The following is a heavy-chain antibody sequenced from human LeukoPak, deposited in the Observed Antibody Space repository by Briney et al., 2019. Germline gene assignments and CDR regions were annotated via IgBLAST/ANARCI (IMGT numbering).Heavy chain of an antibody. CDR1: GGSISSSSYY. D-gene: IGHD6-13*01. Sequence: SETLSLTCTVSGGSISSSSYYWGWIRQPPGKGLEWIGSIYYSGSTYYNPSLKSRVTISVDTSKNQFSLKLSSVTAADTAVYYCARDVTAAFDYWGQGTLVTVSS. J-gene: IGHJ4*02. V-gene: IGHV4-39*07. CDR3: ARDVTAAFDY. CDR2: IYYSGST.